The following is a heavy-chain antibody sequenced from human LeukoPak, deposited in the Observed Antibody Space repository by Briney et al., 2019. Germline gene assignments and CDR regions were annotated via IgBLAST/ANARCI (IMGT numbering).Heavy chain of an antibody. J-gene: IGHJ5*02. CDR2: IIPIFGTA. CDR1: GYTFTSYG. V-gene: IGHV1-69*05. CDR3: ARDRSSGWYTLKA. Sequence: ASVKVSCKASGYTFTSYGISWVRQAPGQGLEWMGGIIPIFGTANYAQKFQGRVTITTDESTSTAYMELSSLRSEDTAVYYCARDRSSGWYTLKAWGQGTLVTVSS. D-gene: IGHD6-19*01.